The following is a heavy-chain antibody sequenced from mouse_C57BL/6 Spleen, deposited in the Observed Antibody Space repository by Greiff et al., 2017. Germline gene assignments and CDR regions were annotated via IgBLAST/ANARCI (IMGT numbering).Heavy chain of an antibody. J-gene: IGHJ3*01. D-gene: IGHD2-1*01. CDR2: INPNNGGT. Sequence: EVQLQQSGPELVKPGASVKIPCKASGYTFTDYNMDWVKQSHGKSLEWIGDINPNNGGTIYNQKFKGKATLTVDKSSSTAYMELRSLTSEDTAVYYCARGGNYALGFAYWGQGTLVTVSA. CDR3: ARGGNYALGFAY. V-gene: IGHV1-18*01. CDR1: GYTFTDYN.